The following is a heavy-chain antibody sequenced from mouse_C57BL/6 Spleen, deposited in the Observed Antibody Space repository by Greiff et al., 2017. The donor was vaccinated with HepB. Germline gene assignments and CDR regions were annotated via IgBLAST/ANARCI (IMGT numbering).Heavy chain of an antibody. J-gene: IGHJ2*01. CDR3: ASYYSIYYFDY. CDR2: IHPNSGST. CDR1: GYTFTSYW. D-gene: IGHD2-12*01. Sequence: VQLQQSGAELVKPGASVKLSCKASGYTFTSYWMHWVKQRPGQGLEWIGMIHPNSGSTNYNEKFKSKATLTVDKSSSTAYMQLSSLTSEDSAVYYCASYYSIYYFDYWGQGTTLTVSS. V-gene: IGHV1-64*01.